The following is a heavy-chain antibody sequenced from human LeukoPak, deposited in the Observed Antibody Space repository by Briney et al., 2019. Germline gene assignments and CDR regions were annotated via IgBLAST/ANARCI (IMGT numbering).Heavy chain of an antibody. CDR1: GYTFTGYY. CDR2: INPNSGGT. V-gene: IGHV1-2*02. J-gene: IGHJ4*02. CDR3: ARVNTMVRGAIVFGY. Sequence: ASVKVSCKASGYTFTGYYMHWVRQAPGQGLEWMGWINPNSGGTNYAQEFQGRVTMTRDTAISTAYMELSRLRSDDTAVYYCARVNTMVRGAIVFGYWGQGTLVTVSS. D-gene: IGHD3-10*01.